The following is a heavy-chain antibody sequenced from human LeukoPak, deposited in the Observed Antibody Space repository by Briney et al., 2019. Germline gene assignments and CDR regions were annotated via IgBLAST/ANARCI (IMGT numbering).Heavy chain of an antibody. Sequence: SETLSVTCTVSGGSISSSSYYWGWIRQPPGKGLEWIGSIYYSGSTYYNPSLKSRVTISVDTSKNQFSLKLSSVTAADTAVYYCAREVVGTYGMDVWGQGTTVTVSS. J-gene: IGHJ6*02. D-gene: IGHD3-22*01. CDR2: IYYSGST. CDR1: GGSISSSSYY. V-gene: IGHV4-39*01. CDR3: AREVVGTYGMDV.